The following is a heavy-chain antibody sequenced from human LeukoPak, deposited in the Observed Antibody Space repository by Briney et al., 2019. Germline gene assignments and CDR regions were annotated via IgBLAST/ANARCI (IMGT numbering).Heavy chain of an antibody. CDR3: AVYYYGSGSYYNVPNYYMDV. CDR2: IYYSGST. Sequence: LSETLSLTCTVSGGSISSNSYYWGWIRQPPGKGLEWIGSIYYSGSTYYNPSLKSRVTISVDTSKNQFSLKLSSMTAADTAVYYCAVYYYGSGSYYNVPNYYMDVWGKGTTVTISS. D-gene: IGHD3-10*01. J-gene: IGHJ6*03. CDR1: GGSISSNSYY. V-gene: IGHV4-39*01.